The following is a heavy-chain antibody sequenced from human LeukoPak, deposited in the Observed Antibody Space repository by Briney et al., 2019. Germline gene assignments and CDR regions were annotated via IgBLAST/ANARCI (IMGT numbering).Heavy chain of an antibody. D-gene: IGHD2-8*01. CDR3: ARVSQTYCTNGVCAEGYYFDY. Sequence: SETLSLTCAVYGGSFSGYYWSWIRQPPGKGLEWIGEINHSGSTNYNPSLKSRVTISVDRSKNQFSLKLSSVTAADTAVYYCARVSQTYCTNGVCAEGYYFDYWGQGTLVTVSS. V-gene: IGHV4-34*01. CDR2: INHSGST. CDR1: GGSFSGYY. J-gene: IGHJ4*02.